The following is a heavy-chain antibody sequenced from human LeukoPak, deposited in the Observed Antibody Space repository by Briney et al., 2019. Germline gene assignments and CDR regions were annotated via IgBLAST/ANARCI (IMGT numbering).Heavy chain of an antibody. V-gene: IGHV3-53*01. J-gene: IGHJ4*02. CDR1: GFTVSSSD. CDR3: ARDQEY. CDR2: TCSGGTT. Sequence: GGSLRLSCAASGFTVSSSDMSWVRQAPGKGLEWVSVTCSGGTTYYADSVKGRFTISRDNSKNTLYLQMSSVRAEDTAVYYCARDQEYWGQGTLVTVSS.